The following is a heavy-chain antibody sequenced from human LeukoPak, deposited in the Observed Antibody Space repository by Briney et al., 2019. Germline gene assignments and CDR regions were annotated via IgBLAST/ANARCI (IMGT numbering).Heavy chain of an antibody. D-gene: IGHD6-13*01. J-gene: IGHJ4*02. V-gene: IGHV3-23*01. CDR3: ARERGSSWYIGADYFDY. CDR1: GFTFSSYA. Sequence: GGSLRLSCAASGFTFSSYAMSWVRQAPGKGLEWVSAISGSGGSTYYADSVKGRFTISRDNSKNTLYLQMNSLRAEDTAVYYCARERGSSWYIGADYFDYWGQGTLVTVSS. CDR2: ISGSGGST.